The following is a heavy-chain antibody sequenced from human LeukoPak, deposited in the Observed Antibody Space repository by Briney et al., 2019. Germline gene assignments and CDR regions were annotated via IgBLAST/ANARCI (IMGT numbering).Heavy chain of an antibody. J-gene: IGHJ6*02. CDR3: ARDTYYYNSSTFYHYYYGMDV. D-gene: IGHD2/OR15-2a*01. CDR2: IDSDGSTT. CDR1: GFTLSSYS. Sequence: PGGSLRLSCAVSGFTLSSYSLNWVRQAPGKGLEWVSRIDSDGSTTKYADSVKGRFTISRDNAKNTVYLQMNSLRAEDTAVYYCARDTYYYNSSTFYHYYYGMDVWGQGTTVTVSS. V-gene: IGHV3-74*03.